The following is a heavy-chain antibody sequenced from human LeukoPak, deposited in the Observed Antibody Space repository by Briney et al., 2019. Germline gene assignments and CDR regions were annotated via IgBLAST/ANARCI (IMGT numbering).Heavy chain of an antibody. CDR2: INAGNGNT. Sequence: ASVKFSCKASGYTFTSYAMHWVRQAPGQRLEWMGWINAGNGNTKYSQKFQGRVTITRDTSASTAYMELSSLRSEDTAVYYCARPGAAAGFGYWGQGTLVTVSS. D-gene: IGHD6-13*01. J-gene: IGHJ4*02. CDR3: ARPGAAAGFGY. V-gene: IGHV1-3*01. CDR1: GYTFTSYA.